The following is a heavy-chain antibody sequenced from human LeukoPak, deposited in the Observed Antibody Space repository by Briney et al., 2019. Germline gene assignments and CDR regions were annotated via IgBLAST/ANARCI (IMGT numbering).Heavy chain of an antibody. D-gene: IGHD6-13*01. CDR2: IYYTGST. J-gene: IGHJ4*02. CDR3: ARGRQQLGL. Sequence: SETLSLTCTISGDSISSSTYYWGWIRQPPGKGLEWIGTIYYTGSTYYNPSLKSRVTISVDTSKNQFSLKLSSVTAADTAVYYCARGRQQLGLWGQGTLVTVSS. V-gene: IGHV4-39*07. CDR1: GDSISSSTYY.